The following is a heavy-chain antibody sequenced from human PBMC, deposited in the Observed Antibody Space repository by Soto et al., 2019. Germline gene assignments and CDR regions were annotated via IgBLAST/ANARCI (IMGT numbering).Heavy chain of an antibody. CDR2: IYYSGRT. CDR3: ARVTLSGTWSNNWFDP. J-gene: IGHJ5*02. V-gene: IGHV4-39*01. D-gene: IGHD6-13*01. CDR1: GGSISSSSYY. Sequence: QLQLQESAPGLVKPSETLSLTCTVSGGSISSSSYYWGWIRQPPGRGLEWIGSIYYSGRTYYNPSLKSRVTISVDTPKTQFSLKLSSVTAADTAVYYCARVTLSGTWSNNWFDPWGQGTLVTVSS.